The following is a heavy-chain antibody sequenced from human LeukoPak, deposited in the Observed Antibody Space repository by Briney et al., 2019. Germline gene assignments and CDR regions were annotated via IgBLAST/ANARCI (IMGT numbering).Heavy chain of an antibody. CDR2: IKQDGSEK. V-gene: IGHV3-7*01. J-gene: IGHJ4*02. CDR3: AREIAARPYYFDY. CDR1: GFTFSSYW. Sequence: GGSLRLSCAASGFTFSSYWMSWVRQAPGKGLEWVANIKQDGSEKYYVDSVKGRFTIFRDNAKNSLYLQMNSLRAEDTAVYYCAREIAARPYYFDYWGQGTLVTVSS. D-gene: IGHD6-6*01.